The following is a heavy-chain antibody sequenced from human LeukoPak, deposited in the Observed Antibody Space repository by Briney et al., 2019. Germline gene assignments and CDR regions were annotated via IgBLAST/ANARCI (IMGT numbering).Heavy chain of an antibody. D-gene: IGHD2-2*01. CDR1: GFPFRSYN. V-gene: IGHV3-48*01. CDR2: ISCISSTL. J-gene: IGHJ4*02. CDR3: ARALGNGYCSSTSCSRPAYYFDY. Sequence: PRGSPRLSCAAPGFPFRSYNVNWVRQAPGQGRGWGSYISCISSTLYYADSVKGRFTISRDNAKNSLYLQMNSLRAEDKAVYYFARALGNGYCSSTSCSRPAYYFDYWGQGTLVAVSS.